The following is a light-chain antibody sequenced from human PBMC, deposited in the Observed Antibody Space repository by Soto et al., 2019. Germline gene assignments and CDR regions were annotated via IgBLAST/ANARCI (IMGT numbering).Light chain of an antibody. J-gene: IGKJ5*01. CDR2: GAS. Sequence: EIVMTQSPGTLSVSTGERVTFSCRASQSVSSNLAWYQQKPGQAPRLLIYGASSRATGIPDRFSGSGSGTDFTLTISRLEPEDFAVYYCHHYGSSPLTFGQGTRLEIK. V-gene: IGKV3-20*01. CDR3: HHYGSSPLT. CDR1: QSVSSN.